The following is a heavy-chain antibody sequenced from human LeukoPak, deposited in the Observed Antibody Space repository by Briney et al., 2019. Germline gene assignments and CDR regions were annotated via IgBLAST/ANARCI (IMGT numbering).Heavy chain of an antibody. D-gene: IGHD4-17*01. CDR1: GFTFSSYS. CDR2: ISSSSSYI. Sequence: NPGGSLRLSCAASGFTFSSYSMNWVRQAPGKGLEWVSSISSSSSYIYYADSVKGRFTISRDNAKNTLYLQMNSLRAEDTAVYYCARGGTVTLNWFDPWGQGTLVTVSS. V-gene: IGHV3-21*01. J-gene: IGHJ5*02. CDR3: ARGGTVTLNWFDP.